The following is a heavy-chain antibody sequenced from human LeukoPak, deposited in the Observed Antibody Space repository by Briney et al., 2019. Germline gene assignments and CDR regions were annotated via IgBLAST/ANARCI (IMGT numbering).Heavy chain of an antibody. Sequence: GASLKISCKGSGYRFSNYWIAWVRQMPGKGLEWMGIIYPGDSDTKYSPSFQGQVTISADKSINTAYLQWSSLKASDTAMYYCARLDDYWGQGTLVTVSS. CDR1: GYRFSNYW. CDR2: IYPGDSDT. CDR3: ARLDDY. J-gene: IGHJ4*02. V-gene: IGHV5-51*01.